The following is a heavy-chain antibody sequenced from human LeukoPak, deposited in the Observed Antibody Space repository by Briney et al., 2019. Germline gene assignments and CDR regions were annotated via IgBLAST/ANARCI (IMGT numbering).Heavy chain of an antibody. V-gene: IGHV3-23*01. CDR3: AKSLVYYYDSSGYYP. Sequence: GGSLRLSCVASGFTFSNFGMNWVRQAPGKGLEWVSAISGSGRRTSYADSVKGRFTISRDNSKNTLYLQMNSLRAEDTAVYYCAKSLVYYYDSSGYYPWGQGTLVTVSS. CDR2: ISGSGRRT. CDR1: GFTFSNFG. D-gene: IGHD3-22*01. J-gene: IGHJ5*02.